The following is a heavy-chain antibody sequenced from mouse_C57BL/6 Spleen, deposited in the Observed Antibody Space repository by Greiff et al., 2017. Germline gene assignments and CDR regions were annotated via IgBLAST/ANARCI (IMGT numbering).Heavy chain of an antibody. J-gene: IGHJ3*01. CDR1: GYSITSGYY. Sequence: EVQRVESGPGLVKPSQSLSLTCSATGYSITSGYYWNLIRQFLGNKLEWMGYISYDGSTNYNPSLKNRISITRDTSKNQSFLELNAVTTEDAATYSCACGRDYGGSSGFAYWGQGTLVTVSA. D-gene: IGHD2-4*01. CDR3: ACGRDYGGSSGFAY. V-gene: IGHV3-6*01. CDR2: ISYDGST.